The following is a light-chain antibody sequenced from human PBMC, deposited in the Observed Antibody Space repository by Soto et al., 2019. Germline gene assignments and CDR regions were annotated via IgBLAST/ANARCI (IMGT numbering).Light chain of an antibody. Sequence: QSVLTQPPSASGTPGQRVTISCSGSSSNIGSNYVYWYQQLPGTAPKLLIYRNNQRPSGVPDRFSGSKSGTSASLAISGLRSEDEADYYCAAWDDSRSGFYVFGTGTKLTVL. V-gene: IGLV1-47*01. CDR2: RNN. CDR1: SSNIGSNY. CDR3: AAWDDSRSGFYV. J-gene: IGLJ1*01.